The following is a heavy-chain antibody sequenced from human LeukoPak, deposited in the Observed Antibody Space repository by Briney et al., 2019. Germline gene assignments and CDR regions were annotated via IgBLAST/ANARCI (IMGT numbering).Heavy chain of an antibody. J-gene: IGHJ4*02. CDR3: VKDVSGSSYGDY. V-gene: IGHV3-7*01. CDR1: GFTFSTYW. D-gene: IGHD5-18*01. CDR2: IKQDGSEK. Sequence: GGSLRLSCAAWGFTFSTYWMNWVRQAPGKGLEWLANIKQDGSEKYYLDSVKGRFTISRDNAKNSLYLQMNSLRAEDTSVYYCVKDVSGSSYGDYWGQGTLVTVSS.